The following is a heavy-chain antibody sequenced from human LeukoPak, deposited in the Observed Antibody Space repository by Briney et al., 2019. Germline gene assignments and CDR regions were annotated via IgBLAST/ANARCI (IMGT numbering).Heavy chain of an antibody. Sequence: SQTLSLTCAISGDSVSSNSAAWNWIRQSPSRGLEWLGRTYYRSKWYNDYAVSVKSRITINPDTSKNQFSLQLNSVTPEDTAVYYCARAKSGILTGYYTGSGDTNFDYWGQGTLVTVSS. CDR3: ARAKSGILTGYYTGSGDTNFDY. J-gene: IGHJ4*02. CDR2: TYYRSKWYN. CDR1: GDSVSSNSAA. D-gene: IGHD3-9*01. V-gene: IGHV6-1*01.